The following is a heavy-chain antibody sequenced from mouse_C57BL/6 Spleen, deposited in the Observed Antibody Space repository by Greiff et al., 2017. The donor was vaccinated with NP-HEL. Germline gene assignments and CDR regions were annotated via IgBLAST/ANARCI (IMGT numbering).Heavy chain of an antibody. V-gene: IGHV3-6*01. Sequence: DVKLQESGPGLVKPSQSLSLTCSVTGYSITSGYYWNWIRQFPGNKLEWMGYISYDGSNNYNPSLKNRISITRDTSKNQFFLKLNSVTTEDTATYYCARGPYAVRYWYFDVWGTGTTVTVSS. J-gene: IGHJ1*03. D-gene: IGHD1-1*01. CDR3: ARGPYAVRYWYFDV. CDR2: ISYDGSN. CDR1: GYSITSGYY.